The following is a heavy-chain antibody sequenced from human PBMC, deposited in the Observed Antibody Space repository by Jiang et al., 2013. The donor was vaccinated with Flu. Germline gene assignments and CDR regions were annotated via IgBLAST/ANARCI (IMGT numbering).Heavy chain of an antibody. J-gene: IGHJ3*02. V-gene: IGHV3-23*01. CDR3: AKDLNSGSLFDI. D-gene: IGHD1-26*01. Sequence: ISRDNSKNTLYLQMNSLRAEDTAVYYCAKDLNSGSLFDIWGQGTMVTVSS.